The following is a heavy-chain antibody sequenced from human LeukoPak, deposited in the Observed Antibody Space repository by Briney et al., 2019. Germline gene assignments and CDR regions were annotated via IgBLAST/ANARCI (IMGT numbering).Heavy chain of an antibody. Sequence: SETLSLTCTVSGGSISSYYWSWIRQPPGKGLEWIGYIYYSGSTNYNPSLKSRVTISVDTSKNQFSLKLSSVTAADTAVYYCARGGPRSYRGGHNWFDPWGQGTLVTVSS. CDR1: GGSISSYY. D-gene: IGHD1-26*01. V-gene: IGHV4-59*12. CDR2: IYYSGST. J-gene: IGHJ5*02. CDR3: ARGGPRSYRGGHNWFDP.